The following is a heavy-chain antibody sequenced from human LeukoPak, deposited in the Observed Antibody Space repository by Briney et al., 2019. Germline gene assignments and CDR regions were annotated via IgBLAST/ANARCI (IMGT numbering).Heavy chain of an antibody. V-gene: IGHV1-8*03. J-gene: IGHJ6*03. Sequence: ASVTVTCKSSGYMFTNYDFNWVRQATGQGLAWMGWTNPQSGNTGYAQKFRGRVSITRDTSITTAYMELSSLRSEDTAVYYCARGPNYSKFGSAYYHYVDVGGKGTTVTVP. CDR2: TNPQSGNT. CDR1: GYMFTNYD. CDR3: ARGPNYSKFGSAYYHYVDV. D-gene: IGHD4-11*01.